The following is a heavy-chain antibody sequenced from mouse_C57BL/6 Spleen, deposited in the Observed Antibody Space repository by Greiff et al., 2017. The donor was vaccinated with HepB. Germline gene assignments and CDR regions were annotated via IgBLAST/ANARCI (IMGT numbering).Heavy chain of an antibody. CDR3: TRENWAIYYYAMDY. Sequence: EVKLMESGEGLVKPGGSLKLSCAASGFTFSSYAMSWVRQTPEKRLEWVAYISSGGDYIYYADTVKGRFTISRDNARNTLYLQMSSLKSEDTAMYYCTRENWAIYYYAMDYWGQGTSVTVSS. D-gene: IGHD4-1*01. V-gene: IGHV5-9-1*02. J-gene: IGHJ4*01. CDR2: ISSGGDYI. CDR1: GFTFSSYA.